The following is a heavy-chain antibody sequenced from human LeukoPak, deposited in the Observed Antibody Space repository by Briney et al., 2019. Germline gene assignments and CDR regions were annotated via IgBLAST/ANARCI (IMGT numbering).Heavy chain of an antibody. CDR1: GFTFNNFG. Sequence: GGSLRLSCAASGFTFNNFGLSWVRQAPGKGLKWVSIISGSGTTTLYADSVRGRFTVSRDNSKNMLYLQMNTLRAEDTAVYYCAKVPKYCGGDCYSYVDYWGQGSLVTVSS. V-gene: IGHV3-23*01. CDR2: ISGSGTTT. CDR3: AKVPKYCGGDCYSYVDY. D-gene: IGHD2-21*02. J-gene: IGHJ4*02.